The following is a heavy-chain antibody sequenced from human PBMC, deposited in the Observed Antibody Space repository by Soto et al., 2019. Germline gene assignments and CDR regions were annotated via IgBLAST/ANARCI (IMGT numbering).Heavy chain of an antibody. CDR2: MSYDGTNE. CDR1: GFTFSSYG. D-gene: IGHD3-22*01. V-gene: IGHV3-30*18. CDR3: AKAAGAYDSSVSNWFDP. J-gene: IGHJ5*02. Sequence: GGSLRLSCTGSGFTFSSYGMYWVRQAPGKGLEWVAVMSYDGTNEKYADSVEGRFTISRDNSKKTLYLQMNSLRAEDTAVYYCAKAAGAYDSSVSNWFDPWGPGTLVTVSS.